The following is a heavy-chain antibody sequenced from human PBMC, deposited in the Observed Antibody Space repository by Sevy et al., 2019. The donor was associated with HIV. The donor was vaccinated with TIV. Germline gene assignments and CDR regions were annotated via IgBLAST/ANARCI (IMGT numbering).Heavy chain of an antibody. CDR3: AGEGYSYGYPYSY. J-gene: IGHJ4*02. Sequence: SETLSLTCTVSGGSISSSSYYWGWIRQPPGKGLEWFGSIYYSGSTYYNPSLKSRVTISVDTYKNQFSLKLSSVTAADTAVYYCAGEGYSYGYPYSYWGQGTLVTVSS. V-gene: IGHV4-39*01. CDR2: IYYSGST. D-gene: IGHD5-18*01. CDR1: GGSISSSSYY.